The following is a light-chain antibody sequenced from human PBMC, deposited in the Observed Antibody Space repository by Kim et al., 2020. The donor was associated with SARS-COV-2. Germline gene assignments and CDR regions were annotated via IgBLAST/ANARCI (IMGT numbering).Light chain of an antibody. CDR3: SSFTTHSTLV. Sequence: GQSITISFSGTSSNIGSYNYVSWYQQHPGKAPKLMIYDVNKRPSGVSNRFSGSKSGNTASLTISGLQAEDEAEYYCSSFTTHSTLVFGGGTQLTVL. J-gene: IGLJ3*02. CDR2: DVN. CDR1: SSNIGSYNY. V-gene: IGLV2-14*03.